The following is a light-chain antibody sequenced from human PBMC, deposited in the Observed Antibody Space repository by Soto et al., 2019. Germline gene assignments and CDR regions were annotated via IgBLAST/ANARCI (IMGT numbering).Light chain of an antibody. CDR1: QSISDW. CDR2: AAS. J-gene: IGKJ1*01. V-gene: IGKV1-5*01. CDR3: QQSYSILWT. Sequence: DVQMTQSPSTLSASVGDRVTITCRASQSISDWLAWYQHKPGKAPKLLIYAASSLQSGVPSRFSGSGSGTEFTLTITSLRPDDFATYYCQQSYSILWTFGQGTKVDIK.